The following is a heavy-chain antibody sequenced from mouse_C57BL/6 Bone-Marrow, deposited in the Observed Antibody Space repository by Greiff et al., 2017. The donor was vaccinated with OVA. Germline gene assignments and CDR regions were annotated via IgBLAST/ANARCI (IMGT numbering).Heavy chain of an antibody. V-gene: IGHV1-5*01. J-gene: IGHJ2*01. CDR3: TREVQLCYFDY. D-gene: IGHD2-14*01. Sequence: EVKLVESGTVLARPGASVKMSCKTSGYTFTSYWMHWVKQRPGQGLEWIGAIYPGNSDTSYNQKFKGKAKLTAVTSASTAYMELSSLTNEDSAVDYCTREVQLCYFDYWGQGTTLTVSS. CDR1: GYTFTSYW. CDR2: IYPGNSDT.